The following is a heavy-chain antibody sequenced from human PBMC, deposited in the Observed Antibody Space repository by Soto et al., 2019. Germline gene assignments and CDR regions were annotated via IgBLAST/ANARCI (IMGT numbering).Heavy chain of an antibody. Sequence: PSETLSLTCSVSGGSISTSAYYWAWIRQPPGKGLEWIGTVYYSGSPYYNPSLESRVTISVDTSKNQFSLNLISVTAADTAVYYCARTSGMVSAISSISTWGQGTLVTVSS. D-gene: IGHD2-21*02. V-gene: IGHV4-39*01. CDR2: VYYSGSP. CDR3: ARTSGMVSAISSIST. J-gene: IGHJ5*02. CDR1: GGSISTSAYY.